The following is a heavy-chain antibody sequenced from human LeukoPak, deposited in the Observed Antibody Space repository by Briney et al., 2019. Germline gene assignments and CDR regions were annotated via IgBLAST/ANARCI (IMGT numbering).Heavy chain of an antibody. V-gene: IGHV3-48*03. CDR1: GFTYSDYE. D-gene: IGHD2-8*02. Sequence: PGGSLRLSCAGSGFTYSDYEMAWVRQAPGTGLDWIAYISSEGSNEGTVINYAESVKGRFTISRDDAKRSVYLQMKRLSAEDTAVYFCAGGPQYTGSYPYWGQGTLVTVSS. CDR3: AGGPQYTGSYPY. J-gene: IGHJ4*02. CDR2: ISSEGSNEGTVI.